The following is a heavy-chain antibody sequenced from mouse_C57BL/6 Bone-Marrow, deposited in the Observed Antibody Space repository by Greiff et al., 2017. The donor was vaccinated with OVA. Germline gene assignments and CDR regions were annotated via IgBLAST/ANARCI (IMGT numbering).Heavy chain of an antibody. CDR3: ARDCYDGFAY. CDR1: GYTFTSYG. J-gene: IGHJ3*01. CDR2: IYPRSGNT. V-gene: IGHV1-81*01. D-gene: IGHD2-12*01. Sequence: VQLQQSGAELARPGASVKLSCKASGYTFTSYGISWVKQRTGQGLEWIGEIYPRSGNTYYNEKFKGKATLTAAKSSSTAYMELRSLTSEDSAVYFCARDCYDGFAYWGQGTLVTVSA.